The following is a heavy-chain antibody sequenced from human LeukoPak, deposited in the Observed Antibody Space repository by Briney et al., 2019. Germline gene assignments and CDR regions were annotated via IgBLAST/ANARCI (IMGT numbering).Heavy chain of an antibody. CDR1: GFTFSSYG. CDR2: IWYDGSNK. D-gene: IGHD3-22*01. Sequence: PGGSLRLSCAASGFTFSSYGMHWVRQAPGKGLEWVAVIWYDGSNKYYADPVKGRFTVSRDNSKNTLYLQMNSLRAEDTAVYYCARAIEEYYYDSSGYSLDYWGQGTLVTVSS. V-gene: IGHV3-33*01. J-gene: IGHJ4*02. CDR3: ARAIEEYYYDSSGYSLDY.